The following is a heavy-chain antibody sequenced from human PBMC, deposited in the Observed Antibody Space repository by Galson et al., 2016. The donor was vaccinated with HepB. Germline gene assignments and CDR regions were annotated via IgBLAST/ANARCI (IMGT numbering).Heavy chain of an antibody. CDR3: VKDGPANGWSDFEY. D-gene: IGHD6-19*01. J-gene: IGHJ4*02. CDR2: VDNSGDGT. CDR1: GFTFRNYG. V-gene: IGHV3-23*01. Sequence: SLRLSCAASGFTFRNYGMTWVRQAPGKGLEWVSIVDNSGDGTYYADSVKGRFTISRDKSKNTLYLQMNSLRAEDTAVYYCVKDGPANGWSDFEYWGQGSLVTVSS.